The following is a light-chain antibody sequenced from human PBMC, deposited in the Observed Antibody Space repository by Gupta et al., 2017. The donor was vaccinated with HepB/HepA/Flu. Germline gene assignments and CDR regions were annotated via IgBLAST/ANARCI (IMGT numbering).Light chain of an antibody. Sequence: DIQMTQSPSSLSASVGDRVTITCRASQNINKYLNWYQQKPGKAPKLLIYAASSLHSGVPSRFSGSGSGTDFTFTISSLQPEDFATYYCQQKHHVPRTFGQGTKVEIK. V-gene: IGKV1-39*01. CDR3: QQKHHVPRT. CDR1: QNINKY. J-gene: IGKJ1*01. CDR2: AAS.